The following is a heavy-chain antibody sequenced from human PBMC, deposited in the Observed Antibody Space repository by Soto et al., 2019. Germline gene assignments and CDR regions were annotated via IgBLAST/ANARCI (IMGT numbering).Heavy chain of an antibody. Sequence: GGSLRLCCAASKISSTHYWMNCARQAPRKGQEWVDNIRGDGHETRYVDSVKGRFAISRDNALNSLSLQMNSLRVGDTAIYYCLRYGDVRSGSDCFRHLSSWGQGT. D-gene: IGHD2-21*02. V-gene: IGHV3-7*03. CDR3: LRYGDVRSGSDCFRHLSS. J-gene: IGHJ5*02. CDR2: IRGDGHET. CDR1: KISSTHYW.